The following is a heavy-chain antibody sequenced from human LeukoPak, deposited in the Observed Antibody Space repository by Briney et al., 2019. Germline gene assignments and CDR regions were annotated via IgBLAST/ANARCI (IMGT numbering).Heavy chain of an antibody. Sequence: SETLSLTCTVSGRSISSYYWSWIRQPAGKGLEWIGYIYYSGSTNYNPSLKSRFTISVDTSKNQFSLKLSSVTAADTAVYYCARQYSGYDWGSSLQLWPPFDPWGQGTLVTVSS. V-gene: IGHV4-59*08. J-gene: IGHJ5*02. CDR3: ARQYSGYDWGSSLQLWPPFDP. CDR1: GRSISSYY. CDR2: IYYSGST. D-gene: IGHD5-12*01.